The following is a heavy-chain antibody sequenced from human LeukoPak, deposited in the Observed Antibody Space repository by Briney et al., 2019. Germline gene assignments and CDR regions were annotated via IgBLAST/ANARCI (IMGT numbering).Heavy chain of an antibody. CDR1: GGSLSGYY. CDR2: INHSGST. CDR3: ARGYYYDSSGYYHPGFDY. Sequence: ASETLSLTCAVYGGSLSGYYWSWIRQPPGKGLEWIGEINHSGSTNYNPSLKSRVTISVDTSKNQFSLKLSSVTAADTAVYYCARGYYYDSSGYYHPGFDYWGQGTLVTVSS. V-gene: IGHV4-34*01. J-gene: IGHJ4*02. D-gene: IGHD3-22*01.